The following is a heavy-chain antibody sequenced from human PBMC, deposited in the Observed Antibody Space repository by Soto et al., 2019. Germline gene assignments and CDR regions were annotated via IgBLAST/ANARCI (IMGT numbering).Heavy chain of an antibody. D-gene: IGHD2-21*01. V-gene: IGHV1-58*02. J-gene: IGHJ6*02. CDR1: GSGFISSG. CDR3: SADRPDIGVVWWV. Sequence: SVKVSCKASGSGFISSGIQWVRQAHGQRLEWIGWIVVASGQTNYAQNFRGRVAITRDTSTATAYIELTGLTSEDTAVYFCSADRPDIGVVWWVWGQGTTVTVSS. CDR2: IVVASGQT.